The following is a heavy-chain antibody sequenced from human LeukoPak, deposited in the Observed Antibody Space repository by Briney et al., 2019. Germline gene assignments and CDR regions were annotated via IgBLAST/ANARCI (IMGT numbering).Heavy chain of an antibody. V-gene: IGHV3-23*01. Sequence: GGSLRLSCAASGFTFSAFAMTWVRQAPGKGLEWVSTITDDGYNTYSADSVKGRITFSRDNSKNTLSLQLRSLRAEDTAVYYCAKDLSYTSGASDHWGRGTLVTVSS. J-gene: IGHJ4*02. CDR2: ITDDGYNT. CDR1: GFTFSAFA. CDR3: AKDLSYTSGASDH. D-gene: IGHD6-19*01.